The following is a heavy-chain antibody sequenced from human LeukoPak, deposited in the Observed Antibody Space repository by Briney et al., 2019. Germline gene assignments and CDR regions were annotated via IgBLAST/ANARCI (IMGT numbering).Heavy chain of an antibody. CDR1: GDSVSSNSAA. J-gene: IGHJ6*02. D-gene: IGHD3-3*01. Sequence: SQTLSLTCAISGDSVSSNSAAWNWIRQSPSRGLEWLGRTYYRSKWYNDYAVSVKSRITINPDTSKNQFSLQLNSVTPEDTAVYYCARIGNNPRITIFGVAHLDYYYYGMDVWGQGTTVTVSS. CDR3: ARIGNNPRITIFGVAHLDYYYYGMDV. CDR2: TYYRSKWYN. V-gene: IGHV6-1*01.